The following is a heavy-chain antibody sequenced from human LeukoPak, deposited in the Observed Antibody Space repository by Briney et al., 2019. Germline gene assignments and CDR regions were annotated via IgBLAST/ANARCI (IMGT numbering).Heavy chain of an antibody. D-gene: IGHD2/OR15-2a*01. Sequence: PSETLSLTCTVSGGSISSYYWSWIRQPAGKGLEWIGRTYTSGSTNYNPSLKSRVTMSVDTSKNQLSLKLSSVTAADTAVYYCARDLRRAGSNYYFDYWGQGTLVTVSS. J-gene: IGHJ4*02. CDR2: TYTSGST. CDR3: ARDLRRAGSNYYFDY. CDR1: GGSISSYY. V-gene: IGHV4-4*07.